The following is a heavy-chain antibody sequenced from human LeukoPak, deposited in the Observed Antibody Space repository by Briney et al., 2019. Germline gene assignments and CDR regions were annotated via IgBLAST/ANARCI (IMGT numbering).Heavy chain of an antibody. J-gene: IGHJ3*02. Sequence: GGSLRLSCAASGFTFSSYGMHWVRQAPGKGLEWVAVISYDGSNKYYADSVKGRFTISGDNSKNTLYLQMNSLRAEDTAVYYCAKEPGIAVAGTQADAFDIWGQGTMVTVSS. CDR1: GFTFSSYG. D-gene: IGHD6-19*01. V-gene: IGHV3-30*18. CDR3: AKEPGIAVAGTQADAFDI. CDR2: ISYDGSNK.